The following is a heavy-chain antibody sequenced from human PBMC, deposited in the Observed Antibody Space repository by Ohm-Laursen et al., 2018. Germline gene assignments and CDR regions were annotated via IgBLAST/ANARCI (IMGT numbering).Heavy chain of an antibody. CDR2: IYYTGST. CDR1: GGFISNYY. D-gene: IGHD3-10*01. V-gene: IGHV4-59*01. CDR3: ARWNYYESDRRAFDI. J-gene: IGHJ3*02. Sequence: TLSLTCTASGGFISNYYWTWFRQPPGKGLEYIGYIYYTGSTNYNPSLKSRVTISLDTSKNRFSLKLSSVTAVDTALYYCARWNYYESDRRAFDIWGQGTMVTVSS.